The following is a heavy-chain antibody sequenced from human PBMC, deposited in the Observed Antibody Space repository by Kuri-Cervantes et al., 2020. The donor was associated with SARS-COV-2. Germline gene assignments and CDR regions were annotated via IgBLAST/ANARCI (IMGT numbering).Heavy chain of an antibody. V-gene: IGHV2-70*11. D-gene: IGHD4-11*01. CDR3: VRIRAATVIADY. CDR2: IDWDDDK. J-gene: IGHJ4*02. Sequence: WIRQSPGKALEWLARIDWDDDKYYKTSLNTRLSISKDTSKDQVVLTMTNMDPVDTATYYCVRIRAATVIADYWGQGTLVTVSS.